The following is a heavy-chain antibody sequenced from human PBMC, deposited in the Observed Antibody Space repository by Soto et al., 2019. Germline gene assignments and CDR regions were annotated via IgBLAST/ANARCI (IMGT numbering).Heavy chain of an antibody. J-gene: IGHJ6*02. CDR3: ARNAHYDFWSDLPMDV. CDR1: GYSFTSYW. V-gene: IGHV5-10-1*01. Sequence: GESLKISCKGSGYSFTSYWISWVRQMPGKGLEWMGRIDPSDSYTNYSPSFQGHVTISADKSISTAYLQWSSLKASDTAMYYCARNAHYDFWSDLPMDVWGQGTTVTVSS. CDR2: IDPSDSYT. D-gene: IGHD3-3*01.